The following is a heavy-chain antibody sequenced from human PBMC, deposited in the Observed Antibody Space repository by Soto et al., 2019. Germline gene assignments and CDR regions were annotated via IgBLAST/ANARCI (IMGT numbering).Heavy chain of an antibody. CDR1: GFTFSSYS. CDR3: ARDNYYDSSGYYLIGNAFDI. CDR2: ISSSSSYI. Sequence: GGSLRLSCAASGFTFSSYSMNWVRQAPGKGLEWVSSISSSSSYIYYADSVKGRFTISRDNAKNSLYLQMNSLRAEDTAVYYCARDNYYDSSGYYLIGNAFDIWGQGTMVTVSS. J-gene: IGHJ3*02. D-gene: IGHD3-22*01. V-gene: IGHV3-21*01.